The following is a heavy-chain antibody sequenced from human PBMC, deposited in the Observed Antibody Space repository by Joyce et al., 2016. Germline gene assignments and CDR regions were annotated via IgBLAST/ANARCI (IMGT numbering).Heavy chain of an antibody. CDR2: VDSGGST. CDR3: TTSPSVGY. D-gene: IGHD1-26*01. V-gene: IGHV3-53*01. Sequence: EVQLVESGGGLIQPGGSLRLSCAASGFTVYNNYMNWVRQAPGKGLEWVSLVDSGGSTSYADSVKGRFTISRDISKNTFYLQMNSLRAEDSAVYYCTTSPSVGYWGQGTLVIVSS. CDR1: GFTVYNNY. J-gene: IGHJ4*02.